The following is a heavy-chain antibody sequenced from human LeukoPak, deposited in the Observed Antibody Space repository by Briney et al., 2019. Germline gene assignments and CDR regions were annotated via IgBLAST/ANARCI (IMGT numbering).Heavy chain of an antibody. CDR2: IRYDGSNK. D-gene: IGHD5-18*01. V-gene: IGHV3-30*02. Sequence: PGGSLRLSCAASGFTFSSYGMHWVRQAPGKGLEWVAFIRYDGSNKYYADSVKGRFTISRDNSKNTLYLQMNSLRAEDTAVYYCAKDLSAKDRLDDAFDIWGQGTMVTVSS. CDR3: AKDLSAKDRLDDAFDI. CDR1: GFTFSSYG. J-gene: IGHJ3*02.